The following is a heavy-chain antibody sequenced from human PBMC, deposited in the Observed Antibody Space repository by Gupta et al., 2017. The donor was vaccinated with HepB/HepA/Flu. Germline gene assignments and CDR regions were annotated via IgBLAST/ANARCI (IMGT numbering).Heavy chain of an antibody. CDR2: IDYSGSV. CDR3: AKNGGAYSFDY. CDR1: GASISSYY. J-gene: IGHJ4*02. V-gene: IGHV4-59*03. Sequence: QVQLQESGPGLVKPSETLSLTCTVSGASISSYYWSWIRQPPGKRLEWIAYIDYSGSVNYNPSRKSQVTMSKDTSKSQFSLKLSSVTAADTAVYYCAKNGGAYSFDYWGQGTLVTVSS. D-gene: IGHD3-10*01.